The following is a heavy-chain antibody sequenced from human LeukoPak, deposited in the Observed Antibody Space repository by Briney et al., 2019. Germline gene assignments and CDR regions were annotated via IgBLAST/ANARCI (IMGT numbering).Heavy chain of an antibody. CDR3: ARADSSSWYSYAFDI. J-gene: IGHJ3*02. CDR1: GGSISSYY. V-gene: IGHV4-59*01. D-gene: IGHD6-13*01. CDR2: IYYSGST. Sequence: SETLSLTCTVSGGSISSYYWSWIRQPPGKGLEWIGYIYYSGSTNYNPSLKSRVTISVDTSKNQFSLKLSSVTAADTAVYYCARADSSSWYSYAFDIWGQGTMVTVSP.